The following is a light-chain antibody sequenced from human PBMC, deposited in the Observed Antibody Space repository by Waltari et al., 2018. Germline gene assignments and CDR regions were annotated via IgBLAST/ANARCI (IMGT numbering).Light chain of an antibody. J-gene: IGKJ2*01. V-gene: IGKV1-39*01. CDR1: QSISSY. Sequence: DIQMTQSPSSLSAYVGERVTITCRASQSISSYLNWYQQKPGKAPKLLIYAASSLQSGVPSRFSGSGSGTDFTLTISSLQPEDFATYYCQQSYSTPPYTFGQGTKLEIK. CDR2: AAS. CDR3: QQSYSTPPYT.